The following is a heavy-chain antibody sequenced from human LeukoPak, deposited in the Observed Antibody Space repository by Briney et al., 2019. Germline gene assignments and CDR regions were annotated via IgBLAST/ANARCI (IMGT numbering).Heavy chain of an antibody. D-gene: IGHD3-16*01. J-gene: IGHJ4*02. V-gene: IGHV3-74*01. CDR2: INSDGSIT. Sequence: GGSLRLSCAASGFTFSSYWMSWVRQAPGKGLVWVSRINSDGSITSYADSVKGRFTISRDNAENTLYLQMNSLRAEDTAVYYCARDRGSTDFDYWGQGTLVTVSS. CDR1: GFTFSSYW. CDR3: ARDRGSTDFDY.